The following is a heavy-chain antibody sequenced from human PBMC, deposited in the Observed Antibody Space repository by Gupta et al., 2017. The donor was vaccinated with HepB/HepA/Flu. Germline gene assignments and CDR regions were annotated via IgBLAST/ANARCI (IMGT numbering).Heavy chain of an antibody. V-gene: IGHV3-23*01. D-gene: IGHD3-10*01. CDR2: ISGSGGST. J-gene: IGHJ4*02. CDR1: GFIFSSYA. CDR3: AKDGWFGERPFYFDH. Sequence: EVQLLESGGGLVQPGGSLRLSCAASGFIFSSYAMSWVRQAPGKGLEWVSSISGSGGSTYYADSVKGRFTISRDNSKKTLYLQMNSLRAEDMAIYHCAKDGWFGERPFYFDHWGQGILVTVSS.